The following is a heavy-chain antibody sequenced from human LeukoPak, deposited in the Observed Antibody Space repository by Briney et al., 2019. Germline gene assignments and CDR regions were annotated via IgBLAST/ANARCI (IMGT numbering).Heavy chain of an antibody. J-gene: IGHJ6*02. CDR1: GLTFSSHG. V-gene: IGHV3-33*01. Sequence: GRSLRLACAASGLTFSSHGMHWVRQAPGKGLEWVAVIWYDGSNKYYADSVKGRFTISRDNSKNTLYLQMNSLRAEDTAVYYCARDTRGGLLWSGYSYGMDVWGQGTTVAVSS. D-gene: IGHD3-3*01. CDR3: ARDTRGGLLWSGYSYGMDV. CDR2: IWYDGSNK.